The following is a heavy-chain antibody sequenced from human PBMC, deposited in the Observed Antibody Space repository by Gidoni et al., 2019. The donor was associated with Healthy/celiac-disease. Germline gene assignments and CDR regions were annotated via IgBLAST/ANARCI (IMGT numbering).Heavy chain of an antibody. Sequence: QVQLQESGPGLVMPSGTLSLTCAVSCGSISSSNWWCWVSQPPGKGLEWFGEIYHSGSTNYNPSFKSRVTISVDKSKNQFSLKLSSVTAADTAVYYCAKSGSYWTFDSWGQGTLVTVSS. CDR2: IYHSGST. J-gene: IGHJ4*02. V-gene: IGHV4-4*02. D-gene: IGHD1-26*01. CDR1: CGSISSSNW. CDR3: AKSGSYWTFDS.